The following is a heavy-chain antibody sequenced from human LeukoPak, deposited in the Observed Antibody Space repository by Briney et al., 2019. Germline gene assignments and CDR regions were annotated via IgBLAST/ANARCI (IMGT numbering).Heavy chain of an antibody. J-gene: IGHJ4*02. V-gene: IGHV3-21*04. CDR2: ISSSSSYI. Sequence: GGSLRLSCAASGFTFSSYSMNWVRQAPGKGLEWVSSISSSSSYIYYADSVKGRFTISRDNAKNSLYLQMNSLRAEDTAMYYCAKGLAVWFGDEQGYFDYWGQGTLVTVSS. CDR1: GFTFSSYS. CDR3: AKGLAVWFGDEQGYFDY. D-gene: IGHD3-10*01.